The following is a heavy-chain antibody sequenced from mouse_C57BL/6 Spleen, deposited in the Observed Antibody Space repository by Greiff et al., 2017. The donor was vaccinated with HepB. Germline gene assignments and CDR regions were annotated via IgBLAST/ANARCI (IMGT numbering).Heavy chain of an antibody. V-gene: IGHV14-4*01. CDR2: IDPENGDT. CDR1: GFNIKDDY. Sequence: VQLQQSGAELVRPGASVKLSCTASGFNIKDDYMHWVKQRPEQGLEWIGWIDPENGDTEYASKFQGKATITADTSSNTAYLQLSSLTSEDTAVYDCTTIYDGYRGWFAYWGQGTLVTVSA. D-gene: IGHD2-3*01. CDR3: TTIYDGYRGWFAY. J-gene: IGHJ3*01.